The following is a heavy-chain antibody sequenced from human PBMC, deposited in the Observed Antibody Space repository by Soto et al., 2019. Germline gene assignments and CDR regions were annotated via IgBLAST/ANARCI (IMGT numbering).Heavy chain of an antibody. Sequence: QLQLQESGPGLVKPSETLSLTCTVSGGSIDRSNYYWDWIRQPPGKGLEWIGTTYYNGNAYYTPSLTSRVTMYVDTSKNQFSLKLISVTAADTAVYYGARHFVSVVIKGWGYWGQGTLVTVSS. CDR2: TYYNGNA. D-gene: IGHD3-22*01. CDR3: ARHFVSVVIKGWGY. CDR1: GGSIDRSNYY. J-gene: IGHJ4*02. V-gene: IGHV4-39*01.